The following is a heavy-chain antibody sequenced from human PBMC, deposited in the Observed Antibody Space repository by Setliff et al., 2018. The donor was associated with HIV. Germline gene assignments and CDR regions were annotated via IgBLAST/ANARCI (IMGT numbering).Heavy chain of an antibody. CDR3: ARVGDLGSTYYFDY. D-gene: IGHD1-26*01. Sequence: SETLSLTCSVTGGSIRSYYWSWIRQSPGKGLEWIGYIYFSGSTSYNPSPKSRLTISVDTSKNQFSLKLSSVTAADTAVYYCARVGDLGSTYYFDYWGQGALVTVSS. J-gene: IGHJ4*02. CDR1: GGSIRSYY. CDR2: IYFSGST. V-gene: IGHV4-59*01.